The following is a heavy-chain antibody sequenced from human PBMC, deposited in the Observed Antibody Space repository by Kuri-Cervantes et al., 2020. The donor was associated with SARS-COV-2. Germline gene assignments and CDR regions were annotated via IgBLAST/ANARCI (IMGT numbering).Heavy chain of an antibody. CDR3: ARDLFGGGGYYYGMDV. CDR2: ISGSGGST. D-gene: IGHD4-23*01. V-gene: IGHV3-23*01. J-gene: IGHJ6*02. Sequence: ESLKISCTASRFTFNTYAMSWVRQAPGKGLEWVSAISGSGGSTYYADSVKGRFTISRDNSKNTLYLQMNSLRAEDTAVYYCARDLFGGGGYYYGMDVWGQGTTVTVSS. CDR1: RFTFNTYA.